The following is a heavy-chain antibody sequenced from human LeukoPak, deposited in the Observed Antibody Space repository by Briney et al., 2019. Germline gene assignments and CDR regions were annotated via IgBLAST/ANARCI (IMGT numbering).Heavy chain of an antibody. J-gene: IGHJ4*02. V-gene: IGHV1-18*01. CDR1: GYTFSSYG. CDR3: ARAVRGYSYAYLPY. Sequence: VASVKVSCKASGYTFSSYGISWVRQAPGQGLEWMGWISAYDGNTNYAQKLQGRVTMTTDTSTSTAYMELRSLRSDDTAVHYCARAVRGYSYAYLPYWGQGTLVTVSS. CDR2: ISAYDGNT. D-gene: IGHD5-18*01.